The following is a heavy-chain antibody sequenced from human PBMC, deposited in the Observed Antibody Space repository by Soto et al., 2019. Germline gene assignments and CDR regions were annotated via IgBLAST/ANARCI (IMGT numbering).Heavy chain of an antibody. V-gene: IGHV2-5*01. CDR3: AHSSLPQYYDFWSGHFDY. CDR1: GFSLSTSGAG. CDR2: IYWNDDK. J-gene: IGHJ4*02. Sequence: SGPTLVNPTQTLTLTCTFSGFSLSTSGAGVGWIRQPPGKALEWLALIYWNDDKRYSPSLKSRLTITKDTSKNQVVLTMTNMDPVDTATYYCAHSSLPQYYDFWSGHFDYWGQGTLVTVSS. D-gene: IGHD3-3*01.